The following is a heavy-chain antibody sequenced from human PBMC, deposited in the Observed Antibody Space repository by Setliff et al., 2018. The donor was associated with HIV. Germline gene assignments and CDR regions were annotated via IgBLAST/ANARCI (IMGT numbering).Heavy chain of an antibody. CDR1: GYIFSSYA. J-gene: IGHJ3*01. Sequence: ASVKVSCKASGYIFSSYAFNWVRQAPGQGLEWMGWISAHNGNTDYAQMVRGRVTMTTDTSTSTAYMELRSLRSDDTAVYYCVIITGTISVRAFDVWGQGTMVTVSS. CDR3: VIITGTISVRAFDV. V-gene: IGHV1-18*01. CDR2: ISAHNGNT. D-gene: IGHD1-7*01.